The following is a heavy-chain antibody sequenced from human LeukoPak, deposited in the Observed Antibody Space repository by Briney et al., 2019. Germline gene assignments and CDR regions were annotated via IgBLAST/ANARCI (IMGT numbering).Heavy chain of an antibody. CDR2: INTDGSST. Sequence: GGSLRLSCAASGFTFSSYWMHWVRQVPGKGLVWVSRINTDGSSTNYADPVKGRFTISRDNAKNTLYLQMDSLTADDTAVYYCARSNDSSGYLDYWGQGTLVTVSS. CDR1: GFTFSSYW. V-gene: IGHV3-74*01. CDR3: ARSNDSSGYLDY. D-gene: IGHD3-22*01. J-gene: IGHJ4*02.